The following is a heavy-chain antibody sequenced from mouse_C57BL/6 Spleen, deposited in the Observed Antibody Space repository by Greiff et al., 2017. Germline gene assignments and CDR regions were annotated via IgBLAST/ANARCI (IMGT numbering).Heavy chain of an antibody. V-gene: IGHV1-69*01. D-gene: IGHD3-3*01. CDR2: IDPSDSYT. J-gene: IGHJ2*01. CDR3: AGGTRGTYYFDY. Sequence: QVQLQQPGAELVMPGASVKLSCKASGYTFTSYWMHWVKQRPGQGLEWIGEIDPSDSYTNYNQKFKGKSTLTVDKSSSTAYMQLSSRTSEDPAVYYCAGGTRGTYYFDYWGQGTTLTVAS. CDR1: GYTFTSYW.